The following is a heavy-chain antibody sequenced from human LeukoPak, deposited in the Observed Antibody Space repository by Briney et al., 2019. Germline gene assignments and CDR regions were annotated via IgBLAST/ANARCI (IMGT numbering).Heavy chain of an antibody. CDR1: GGSTNTYY. D-gene: IGHD3-22*01. V-gene: IGHV4-59*08. Sequence: SETLSLTCTVSGGSTNTYYWSWIRQPPGKGLEWIGYIYYSGSTNYNPSLKSRVTISVDTSKNQLSLNLRSVTAADTAVYYCARYDSSGYYYEYWGQGTLVTVSS. CDR3: ARYDSSGYYYEY. CDR2: IYYSGST. J-gene: IGHJ4*02.